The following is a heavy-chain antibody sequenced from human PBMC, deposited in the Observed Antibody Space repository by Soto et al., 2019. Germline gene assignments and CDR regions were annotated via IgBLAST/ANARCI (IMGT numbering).Heavy chain of an antibody. V-gene: IGHV4-61*01. CDR3: ARVGPTGYSSDY. D-gene: IGHD6-13*01. CDR1: GSSVSSGSYY. CDR2: IYYSGST. J-gene: IGHJ4*02. Sequence: SSETLSLTCTVAGSSVSSGSYYWSWIRQPPGKGLEWIGYIYYSGSTNYNPSLKSRVTISVDTSKNQFSLKLSSVTAADTAVSYCARVGPTGYSSDYWGQGTLVTVSS.